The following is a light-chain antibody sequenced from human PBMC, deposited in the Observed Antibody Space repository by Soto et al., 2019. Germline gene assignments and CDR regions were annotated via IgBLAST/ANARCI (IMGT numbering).Light chain of an antibody. CDR3: QQYGSSPKT. V-gene: IGKV1-5*01. CDR1: QSISSW. Sequence: DIQMTQSPSTLSASVGDRVTITCRASQSISSWLAWYQQKPGKAPKLLIYDASSLESGVPSRFSGSGSETEFTLTISSLQPDDFAVYYCQQYGSSPKTFGQGTKV. J-gene: IGKJ1*01. CDR2: DAS.